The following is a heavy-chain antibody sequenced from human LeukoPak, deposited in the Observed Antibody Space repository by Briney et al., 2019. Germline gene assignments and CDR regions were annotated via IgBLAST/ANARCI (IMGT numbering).Heavy chain of an antibody. D-gene: IGHD1-26*01. CDR1: GGTFSSYA. Sequence: SVKVSCKASGGTFSSYAISWVRQAPGQGLEWMGRIIPILGIANYAQKFQGRVTITADKSTSTAYMELSSLRSEDTAVYYCATWDISGAYRAFHIWGQGTVVTVSS. CDR3: ATWDISGAYRAFHI. V-gene: IGHV1-69*04. J-gene: IGHJ3*02. CDR2: IIPILGIA.